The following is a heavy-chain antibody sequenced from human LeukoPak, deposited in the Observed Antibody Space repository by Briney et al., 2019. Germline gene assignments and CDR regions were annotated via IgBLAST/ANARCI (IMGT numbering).Heavy chain of an antibody. D-gene: IGHD3-22*01. CDR1: GYTFTGYN. Sequence: ASVKVSCKASGYTFTGYNMHWVRQAPGQGLEWMGWINVHTGVAHYAQKFHGRVTMTRDTSISTAHMELSRLRSDDTAVFYCARTHYDSSAYYSPAGYWGQGTLVIVSS. J-gene: IGHJ4*02. V-gene: IGHV1-2*02. CDR3: ARTHYDSSAYYSPAGY. CDR2: INVHTGVA.